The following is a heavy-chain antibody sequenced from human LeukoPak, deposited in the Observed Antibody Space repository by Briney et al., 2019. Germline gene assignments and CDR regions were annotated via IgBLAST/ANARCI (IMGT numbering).Heavy chain of an antibody. Sequence: GRSLRLSCAASGFTFSSYAMHWVRQAPGKGLEWVAVISYDGSNKYYADSVKGRFTISRDNSKNTLYLQMNSLRVEDTAVYYCVRWAREADIWGQGIQVIVSS. CDR2: ISYDGSNK. D-gene: IGHD2-2*01. J-gene: IGHJ4*02. V-gene: IGHV3-30*04. CDR3: VRWAREADI. CDR1: GFTFSSYA.